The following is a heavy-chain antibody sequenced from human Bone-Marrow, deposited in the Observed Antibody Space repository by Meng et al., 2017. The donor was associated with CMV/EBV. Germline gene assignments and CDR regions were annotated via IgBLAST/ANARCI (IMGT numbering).Heavy chain of an antibody. Sequence: GESLKISCAASGFTVSSNYMSWVRQAPGKGLEWVSVIYSGGSTYYADSVKGRFTISRDNSKNTLYLQMNSLRAEDTAVYYCARGYFDWLLKPSNYFDYWGQGTLVTVSS. J-gene: IGHJ4*02. CDR2: IYSGGST. CDR3: ARGYFDWLLKPSNYFDY. D-gene: IGHD3-9*01. CDR1: GFTVSSNY. V-gene: IGHV3-53*01.